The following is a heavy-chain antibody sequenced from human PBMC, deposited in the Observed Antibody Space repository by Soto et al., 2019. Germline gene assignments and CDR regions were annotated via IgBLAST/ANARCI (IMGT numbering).Heavy chain of an antibody. J-gene: IGHJ6*02. CDR1: SGSFSAYS. CDR3: ARARFDSWSHIYYGLDV. D-gene: IGHD3-3*01. CDR2: ITHGGST. Sequence: SETLSLTCGVYSGSFSAYSWTWLRQSPGKGLEWIGEITHGGSTDYNPALKSRLVMSVDTSKNQFSLRVTSVTAADAAVYFCARARFDSWSHIYYGLDVWGQGTTVTVSS. V-gene: IGHV4-34*01.